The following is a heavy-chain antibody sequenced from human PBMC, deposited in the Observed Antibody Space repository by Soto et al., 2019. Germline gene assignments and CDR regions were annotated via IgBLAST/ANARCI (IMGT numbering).Heavy chain of an antibody. V-gene: IGHV1-69*13. CDR1: GGTFSIYA. CDR2: IIPIFGTA. Sequence: GASVKVSCKASGGTFSIYAISWVRQAPGQGLEWMGGIIPIFGTANYAQKFQGRVTITADESTSTAYMELSSLRSEDTAVYYCARTGYSSGWSLDYWGQGTLVTVSS. J-gene: IGHJ4*02. CDR3: ARTGYSSGWSLDY. D-gene: IGHD6-19*01.